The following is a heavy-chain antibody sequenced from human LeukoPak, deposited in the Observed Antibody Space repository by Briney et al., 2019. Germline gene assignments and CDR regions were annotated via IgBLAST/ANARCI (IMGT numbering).Heavy chain of an antibody. J-gene: IGHJ4*02. D-gene: IGHD1-26*01. V-gene: IGHV3-23*01. CDR3: AKEAEIVGANY. CDR1: GFTFSSHG. Sequence: GGSLRLSCAASGFTFSSHGMNWVRQAPGKGLEWVSGIIPSGHTTYYADSVRGRFTISRDNSRNTLYLQMNSLRAEDTAVYYCAKEAEIVGANYWGQGTLVTVSS. CDR2: IIPSGHTT.